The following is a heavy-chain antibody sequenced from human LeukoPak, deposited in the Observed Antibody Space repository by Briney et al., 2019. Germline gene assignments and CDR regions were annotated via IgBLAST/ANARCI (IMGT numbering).Heavy chain of an antibody. V-gene: IGHV3-74*01. CDR1: GFTFSNYW. CDR2: INSDGSST. Sequence: GGSLRLSCAVSGFTFSNYWMHWVRHAPGKGLVDVSRINSDGSSTTYADSVKGRITISRDNANNTLYLQINSLRAEDTAVYYCARGHSSGYSYDAFDIWGQGTMVTVSS. CDR3: ARGHSSGYSYDAFDI. D-gene: IGHD3-22*01. J-gene: IGHJ3*02.